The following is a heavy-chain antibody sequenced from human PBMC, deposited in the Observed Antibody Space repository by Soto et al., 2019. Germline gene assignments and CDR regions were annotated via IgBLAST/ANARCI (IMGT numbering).Heavy chain of an antibody. CDR1: GYSFTSYC. D-gene: IGHD6-19*01. CDR3: ASTSSGWYGLGTDDAFDI. V-gene: IGHV5-51*01. Sequence: PGESLKISCKGSGYSFTSYCIGWVRQMPGKGLEWMGIIYPGDSDTRYSPSFQGQVTISADKSISTAYLQWSSLKASDTAMYYCASTSSGWYGLGTDDAFDIWGQGTMVTVSS. CDR2: IYPGDSDT. J-gene: IGHJ3*02.